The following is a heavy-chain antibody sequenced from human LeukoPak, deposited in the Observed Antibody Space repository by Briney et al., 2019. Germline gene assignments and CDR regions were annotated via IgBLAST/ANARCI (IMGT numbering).Heavy chain of an antibody. CDR1: GYSFTNYW. V-gene: IGHV5-10-1*01. D-gene: IGHD2-21*02. CDR3: ARIVVVTSTNWYFDL. CDR2: IDPSDSNT. Sequence: GQSLKSSCKGSGYSFTNYWISWVRQMPGKGLEWMGRIDPSDSNTNYSPSFQGHVTISADKSISTAYLQWSSLEASDTAMYYCARIVVVTSTNWYFDLWGRGTLVTVSP. J-gene: IGHJ2*01.